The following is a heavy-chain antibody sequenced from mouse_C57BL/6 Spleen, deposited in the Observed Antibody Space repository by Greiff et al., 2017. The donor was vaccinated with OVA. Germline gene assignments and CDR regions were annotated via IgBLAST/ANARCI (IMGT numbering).Heavy chain of an antibody. CDR2: IWSDGST. J-gene: IGHJ4*01. D-gene: IGHD1-1*01. V-gene: IGHV2-6*03. CDR1: GFSLTSYG. CDR3: ASGYGSSYGDYAMDY. Sequence: VQLVESGPGLVAPSQSLSITCTVSGFSLTSYGVHWVRQPPGKGLEWLVVIWSDGSTTYNSALKSRLSISKDNSKSQVFLKMNSLQTDDTAMYYCASGYGSSYGDYAMDYWGQGTSVTVSS.